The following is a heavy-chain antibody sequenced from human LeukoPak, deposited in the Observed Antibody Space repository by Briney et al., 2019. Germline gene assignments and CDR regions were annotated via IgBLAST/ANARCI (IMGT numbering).Heavy chain of an antibody. D-gene: IGHD4-11*01. CDR3: ARGNDYSNGFMWFDP. Sequence: SETLSLTCTVSDGSISSYYWSWIRQPPGKALEWIGYIYYSGSTYSNPSLKSRVTLSVDTSRNQFSLKLNSVTAADTAVYFCARGNDYSNGFMWFDPWGQGTLVTVSS. CDR2: IYYSGST. J-gene: IGHJ5*02. V-gene: IGHV4-59*01. CDR1: DGSISSYY.